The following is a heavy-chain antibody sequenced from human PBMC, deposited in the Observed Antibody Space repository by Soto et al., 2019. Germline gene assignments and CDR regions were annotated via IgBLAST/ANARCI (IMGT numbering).Heavy chain of an antibody. Sequence: EVQLVESGGGLVEPGGSLRLSCTGSGFSFYDSDMTWVRQAPGKGLEWVSSISSGGSFMFYAESFKGRFTISRNNAKNSLFLQMNSLRVKDTSIYYFARKHSSDATGYDYFDSWGQGTLVTVSS. D-gene: IGHD3-3*01. CDR1: GFSFYDSD. CDR2: ISSGGSFM. CDR3: ARKHSSDATGYDYFDS. V-gene: IGHV3-21*01. J-gene: IGHJ4*02.